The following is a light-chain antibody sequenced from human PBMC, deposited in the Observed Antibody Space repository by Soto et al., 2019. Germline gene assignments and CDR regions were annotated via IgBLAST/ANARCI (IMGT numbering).Light chain of an antibody. J-gene: IGKJ2*01. CDR3: QQYNNWPYT. Sequence: EIVMTQSPATLSVSPGETATLSCRASQSVSSNLAWYQQKPGQAPRLLIYGASTRATGIPARFSGSGSGTEFTLTICSLQSEDFAVYYCQQYNNWPYTFGQGTKLEIK. CDR2: GAS. V-gene: IGKV3-15*01. CDR1: QSVSSN.